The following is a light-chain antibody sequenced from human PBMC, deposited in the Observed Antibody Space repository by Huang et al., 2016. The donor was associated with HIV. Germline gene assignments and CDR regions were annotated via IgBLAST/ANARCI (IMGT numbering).Light chain of an antibody. CDR2: GAF. J-gene: IGKJ1*01. Sequence: EIVLTQSPGTLSLSPGETATLSCRASLSLSSCYLAWSQLKPGQAPRFRSFGAFRRATGIPDRFRGSGSGTDFTLTINRLEPEDFAVYYCQQYSGSPWTFGQGTKVEIK. CDR1: LSLSSCY. V-gene: IGKV3-20*01. CDR3: QQYSGSPWT.